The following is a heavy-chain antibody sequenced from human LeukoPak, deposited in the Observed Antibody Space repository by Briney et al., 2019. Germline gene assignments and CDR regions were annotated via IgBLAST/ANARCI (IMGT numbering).Heavy chain of an antibody. CDR1: GGTFSKYA. V-gene: IGHV1-69*05. CDR2: IIPSLDTS. Sequence: SVKVSCKASGGTFSKYALSWVRQAPGQGLEWMGAIIPSLDTSNYPPKFQDRVTITTNESTSTAYMDLSSLRSDDTAVYYCARAQAGNYDWPLDLWGQGTLVTVSS. D-gene: IGHD5-12*01. J-gene: IGHJ5*02. CDR3: ARAQAGNYDWPLDL.